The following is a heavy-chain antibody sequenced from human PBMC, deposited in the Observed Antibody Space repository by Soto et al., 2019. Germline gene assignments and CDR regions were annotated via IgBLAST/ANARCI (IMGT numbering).Heavy chain of an antibody. CDR3: TGLWFGEIYNY. CDR2: IKNKNDGGTT. J-gene: IGHJ4*01. V-gene: IGHV3-15*07. D-gene: IGHD3-10*01. Sequence: EAELVESGGGLVKPGGSLTLSCAASGFSFKNAWMNWVRQAPGKGLKWVGRIKNKNDGGTTDYAAFVQGRFTISRDAPENTLYLHMTGLKTEDTSVYFCTGLWFGEIYNYWGQGSLVTVSS. CDR1: GFSFKNAW.